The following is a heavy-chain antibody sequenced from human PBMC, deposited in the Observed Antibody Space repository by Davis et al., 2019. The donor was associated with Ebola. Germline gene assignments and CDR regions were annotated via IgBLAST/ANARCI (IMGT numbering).Heavy chain of an antibody. D-gene: IGHD6-19*01. CDR2: ISYEGSSK. CDR3: ARGSGWYTEYYFDY. Sequence: GESLKISCAASGFTFSSYAMFWVRQAPGKGLEWLTSISYEGSSKNYADSVKGRFTVSRDNSRNTLYLQMKTLRDVDTAVYYCARGSGWYTEYYFDYWGQGTLVTVSS. J-gene: IGHJ4*02. CDR1: GFTFSSYA. V-gene: IGHV3-30-3*01.